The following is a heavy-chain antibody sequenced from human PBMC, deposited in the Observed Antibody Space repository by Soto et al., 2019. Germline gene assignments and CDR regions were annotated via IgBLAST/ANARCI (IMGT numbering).Heavy chain of an antibody. Sequence: GGSLRLSGAASGFTFSSYAMHWVRHAPGKGLEWVAVISYDGSNKYYADSVKGRFTISRDNSKNTLYLQMNSLRAEDTAVFYWAMDITERGYTYGVFDHWGKGT. D-gene: IGHD5-18*01. J-gene: IGHJ4*02. CDR1: GFTFSSYA. CDR2: ISYDGSNK. V-gene: IGHV3-30-3*01. CDR3: AMDITERGYTYGVFDH.